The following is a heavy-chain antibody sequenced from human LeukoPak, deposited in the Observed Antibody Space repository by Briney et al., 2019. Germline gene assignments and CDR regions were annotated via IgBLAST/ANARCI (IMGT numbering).Heavy chain of an antibody. CDR3: ARGRALLWFGEIRF. CDR1: GGSISSGGYY. Sequence: SQTLSLTCTVSGGSISSGGYYWSWIRQHPGKGLEWIGYIYYSGSTYYNPSLKSRVTISVDTSKNQFSLKLSSVTAADTAAYYCARGRALLWFGEIRFWGQGTLVTVSS. J-gene: IGHJ4*02. CDR2: IYYSGST. D-gene: IGHD3-10*01. V-gene: IGHV4-31*03.